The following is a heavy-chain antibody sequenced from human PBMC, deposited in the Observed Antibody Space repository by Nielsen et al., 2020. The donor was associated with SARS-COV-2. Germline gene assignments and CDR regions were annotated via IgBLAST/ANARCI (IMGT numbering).Heavy chain of an antibody. V-gene: IGHV3-73*01. CDR3: TRGLSDF. Sequence: GGSLRLSCAVSGFTLSGSALHWVRQAPGKGLEWVGRIRSEANDYATAYAASVKGRFTISRDDSRNTTYLQLYRLKTEDTAIYFCTRGLSDFWGQGTLVTVSS. CDR1: GFTLSGSA. D-gene: IGHD2-2*01. J-gene: IGHJ4*02. CDR2: IRSEANDYAT.